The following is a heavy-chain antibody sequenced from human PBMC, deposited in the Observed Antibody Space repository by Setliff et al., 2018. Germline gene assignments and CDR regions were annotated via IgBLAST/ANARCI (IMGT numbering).Heavy chain of an antibody. CDR2: ISAYNGNT. CDR3: ARDLIRWAAAVSDAFDI. Sequence: ASVKVSCKASGYTFSSYGISWVRQAPGQGLEWMGWISAYNGNTNYAQKFLGRVTMTTDTSTSTAYMELRSLRSDDTAVYYCARDLIRWAAAVSDAFDIWGQGTMVTVSS. J-gene: IGHJ3*02. V-gene: IGHV1-18*01. D-gene: IGHD2-2*01. CDR1: GYTFSSYG.